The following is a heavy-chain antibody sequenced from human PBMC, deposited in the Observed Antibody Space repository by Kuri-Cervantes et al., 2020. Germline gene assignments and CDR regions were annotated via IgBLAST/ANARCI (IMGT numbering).Heavy chain of an antibody. Sequence: GGSLRLSCAASGFTFSSYAIHWVRQAPGKGLEWVAVISYDGSNKYYADSVKGRFTIPRDNSKNTLYLQMNSLRAEDTAVYYCAREVGGGWYFGYYYGMDVWGQGTTVTVSS. CDR2: ISYDGSNK. V-gene: IGHV3-30-3*01. CDR3: AREVGGGWYFGYYYGMDV. CDR1: GFTFSSYA. J-gene: IGHJ6*02. D-gene: IGHD6-19*01.